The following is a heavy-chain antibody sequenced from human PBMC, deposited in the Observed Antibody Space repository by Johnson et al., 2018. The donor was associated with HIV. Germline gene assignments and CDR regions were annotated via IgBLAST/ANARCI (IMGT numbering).Heavy chain of an antibody. D-gene: IGHD2-2*01. V-gene: IGHV3-7*02. J-gene: IGHJ3*02. CDR2: IKKDGSDK. Sequence: MQLVESGGDLVQPGGSLRLSCAASRFTFSWYWMHWVRQAPGKGLEWVANIKKDGSDKYYVDSVKGRFTISRDNAKNSLYLQMNSLRAEDTAVYYCARVYARTPGAFDIWGQGTMVTVSS. CDR1: RFTFSWYW. CDR3: ARVYARTPGAFDI.